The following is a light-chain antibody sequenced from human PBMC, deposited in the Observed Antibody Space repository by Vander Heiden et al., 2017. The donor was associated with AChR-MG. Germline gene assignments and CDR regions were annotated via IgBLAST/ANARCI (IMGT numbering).Light chain of an antibody. Sequence: QSHLTHPASVSGSPGPSITISCTGTGSDVGAYDCVTGYQQHPGNAPKLIIYDVKNRPSGVSNRFSGSKSGNTASLTISGLQAEDEADYYCSSYTSISTYLFGTGTKVTVL. CDR1: GSDVGAYDC. J-gene: IGLJ1*01. V-gene: IGLV2-14*03. CDR2: DVK. CDR3: SSYTSISTYL.